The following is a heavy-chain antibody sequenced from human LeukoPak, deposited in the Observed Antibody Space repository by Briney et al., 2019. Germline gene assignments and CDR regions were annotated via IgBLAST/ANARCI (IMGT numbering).Heavy chain of an antibody. J-gene: IGHJ6*03. D-gene: IGHD5-12*01. CDR1: GFTFDDYA. CDR2: RSWNSGSI. CDR3: AKAGYSGYDVYYYYYYMDV. V-gene: IGHV3-9*01. Sequence: SLRLSCAASGFTFDDYAMHWVRQSPGKGLEWVSGRSWNSGSIGYADSVKGRFTISRDNAKNSLYLQMNSLRAEDTALYYCAKAGYSGYDVYYYYYYMDVWGKGTTVTVSS.